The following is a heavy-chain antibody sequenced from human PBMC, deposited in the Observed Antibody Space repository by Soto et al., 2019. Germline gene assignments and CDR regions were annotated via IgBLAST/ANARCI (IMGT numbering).Heavy chain of an antibody. CDR1: GGSISSGGYS. CDR2: IYHSGST. V-gene: IGHV4-30-2*01. D-gene: IGHD3-16*01. Sequence: SETLSLTCAVSGGSISSGGYSWSWIRQPPGKGLEWIGYIYHSGSTYYNPSLKSRVTISVDRSKNQFSLKLSSVTAADTAVYYCARDGGRYYGMDAWGQGTTVTVSS. CDR3: ARDGGRYYGMDA. J-gene: IGHJ6*02.